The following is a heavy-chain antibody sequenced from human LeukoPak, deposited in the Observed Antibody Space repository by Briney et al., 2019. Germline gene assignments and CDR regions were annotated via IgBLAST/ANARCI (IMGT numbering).Heavy chain of an antibody. J-gene: IGHJ5*02. CDR2: IYYSGST. V-gene: IGHV4-39*07. CDR1: GGSISSSSYY. Sequence: PSETLSLTCTVSGGSISSSSYYWGWIRQPPGKGLEWIGSIYYSGSTYYNPSLKSRVTISVDTSKNQFSLKLSSVTAADTAVYYCARTTAAGIRGWFDPWGQGTLVTVSS. D-gene: IGHD6-13*01. CDR3: ARTTAAGIRGWFDP.